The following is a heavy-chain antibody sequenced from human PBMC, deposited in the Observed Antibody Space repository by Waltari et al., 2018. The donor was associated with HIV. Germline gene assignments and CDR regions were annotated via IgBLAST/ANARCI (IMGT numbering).Heavy chain of an antibody. J-gene: IGHJ4*02. V-gene: IGHV1-18*01. CDR3: ARDHYYGSSGYYSDY. CDR2: ISGYKGDT. CDR1: GYTFTNYG. D-gene: IGHD3-22*01. Sequence: QVHLVQSGAELRKPGASVTVSCKASGYTFTNYGITWVRQAPGQGLAWMGWISGYKGDTKYAQKVRGRVTMTTDTSTSTAYLEMGSLRFDDTAVYYCARDHYYGSSGYYSDYWVQGTLVTVSS.